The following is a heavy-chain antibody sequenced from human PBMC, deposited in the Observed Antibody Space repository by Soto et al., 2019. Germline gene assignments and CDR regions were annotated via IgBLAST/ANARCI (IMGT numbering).Heavy chain of an antibody. CDR1: GGTFSSYA. D-gene: IGHD3-16*02. Sequence: ASVKVSCKASGGTFSSYAISWVRQAPGQGLEWMGGIIPIFGTANYAQKFQGRVTITADESTSTAYMELSSLRSEDTAVYYCASISGRLKGVIEIPYYYGMDVWGQGTTVTVSS. J-gene: IGHJ6*02. CDR3: ASISGRLKGVIEIPYYYGMDV. CDR2: IIPIFGTA. V-gene: IGHV1-69*13.